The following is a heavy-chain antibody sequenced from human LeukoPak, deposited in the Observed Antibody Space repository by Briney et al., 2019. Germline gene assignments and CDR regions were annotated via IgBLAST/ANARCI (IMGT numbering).Heavy chain of an antibody. Sequence: ASVKVSCKASGYTFTGYYMHWVRQAPGQGLEWVGRINPNSGGTNYAQKFQGRVTMTRDTSISTAYMELSRLRSDDTAVYYCARISDYTEAHAFDIWGQGTMVTVSS. V-gene: IGHV1-2*06. CDR2: INPNSGGT. CDR1: GYTFTGYY. CDR3: ARISDYTEAHAFDI. D-gene: IGHD2-2*02. J-gene: IGHJ3*02.